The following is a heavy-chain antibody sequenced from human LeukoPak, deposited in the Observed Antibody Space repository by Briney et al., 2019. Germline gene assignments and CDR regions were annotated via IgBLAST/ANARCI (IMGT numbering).Heavy chain of an antibody. D-gene: IGHD6-13*01. Sequence: SETLSLTCTVSGGSISSGGYYWSWIRQHPGKGLEWIGYIYYSGSTYYNPSLKSRVTISVDTSKNQFSLKLSSVTAADTAVYYCAREKQQLPPDYWGQGTLVTVSS. V-gene: IGHV4-31*03. CDR3: AREKQQLPPDY. CDR2: IYYSGST. CDR1: GGSISSGGYY. J-gene: IGHJ4*02.